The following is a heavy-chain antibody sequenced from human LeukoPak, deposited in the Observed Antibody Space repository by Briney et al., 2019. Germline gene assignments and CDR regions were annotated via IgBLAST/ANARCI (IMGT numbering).Heavy chain of an antibody. CDR1: GGSISSYY. V-gene: IGHV4-59*01. CDR3: ARGETGVVPAATDANLMGYYYYYYMDV. CDR2: IYYSGST. J-gene: IGHJ6*03. D-gene: IGHD2-2*01. Sequence: SETLSLTCTVSGGSISSYYWSWIRQPPGKGLEWTGYIYYSGSTNYNPSLKSRVTISVDTSKNQFSLKLSSVTAADTAVYYCARGETGVVPAATDANLMGYYYYYYMDVWGKGTTVTISS.